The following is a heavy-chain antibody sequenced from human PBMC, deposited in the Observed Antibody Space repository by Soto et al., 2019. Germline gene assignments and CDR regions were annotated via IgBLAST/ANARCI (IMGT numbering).Heavy chain of an antibody. V-gene: IGHV4-31*03. D-gene: IGHD2-21*02. CDR3: ARWRTHATGDHDY. CDR1: GGSISSGDYY. Sequence: QVQLQESGPGLVKPSETLPLTCTVSGGSISSGDYYWSWIRQHPGKGLEWIGYIYYTGNTYYSPSLRSRVTISIDTSKNQFSLKLSSVTAADTAVYYCARWRTHATGDHDYWGQGTLVTVSS. CDR2: IYYTGNT. J-gene: IGHJ4*02.